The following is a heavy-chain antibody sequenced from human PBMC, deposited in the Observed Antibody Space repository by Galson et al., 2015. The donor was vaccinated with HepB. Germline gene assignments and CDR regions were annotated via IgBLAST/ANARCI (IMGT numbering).Heavy chain of an antibody. CDR1: GGSISGSSYY. CDR3: ARGEYNWNDPLDYYYYGMDV. J-gene: IGHJ6*02. V-gene: IGHV4-61*05. Sequence: SETLSLTCTVSGGSISGSSYYWGWIRQPPGKGLEWIGRIYTSGSTNYNPSLKSRVTMSVDTSKNQLSLKLSPVTAADTAVYYCARGEYNWNDPLDYYYYGMDVWGQGTTVTVSS. D-gene: IGHD1-20*01. CDR2: IYTSGST.